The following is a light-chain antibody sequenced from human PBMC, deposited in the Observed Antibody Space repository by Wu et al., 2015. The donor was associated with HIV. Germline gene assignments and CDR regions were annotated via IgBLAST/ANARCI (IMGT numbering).Light chain of an antibody. V-gene: IGKV3-20*01. Sequence: YQQKPRPRLPRLLIYXAYTGPRHPDRFSGSGSGTDFTLTISRLEPEDFALYYCQQYGSSSITFGQETRLEIK. J-gene: IGKJ5*01. CDR2: XAY. CDR3: QQYGSSSIT.